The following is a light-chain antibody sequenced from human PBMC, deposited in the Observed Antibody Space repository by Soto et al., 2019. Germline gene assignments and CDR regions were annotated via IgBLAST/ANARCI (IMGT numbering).Light chain of an antibody. Sequence: EIVMTQSPATLSVSPGERATFSCRASQSVSSNLAWYQQXXXXAPRLLIYGASTRATGIPARFSGSGSGTEFTLTISSLQSEDFAVYYCQQYNNWPYTFGQGTKLEIK. CDR3: QQYNNWPYT. V-gene: IGKV3-15*01. CDR1: QSVSSN. J-gene: IGKJ2*01. CDR2: GAS.